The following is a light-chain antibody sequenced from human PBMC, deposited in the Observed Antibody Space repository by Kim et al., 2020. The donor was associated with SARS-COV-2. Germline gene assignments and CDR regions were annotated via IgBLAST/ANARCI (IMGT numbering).Light chain of an antibody. J-gene: IGKJ1*01. CDR3: QQYNNWPSWR. CDR1: QSVSSN. Sequence: SPGESAPRSCMASQSVSSNLAGYQQKPGQAPRPLIYGASTRATGIPARISGSGSGTEFTLNLSSLQSEDCAVYYCQQYNNWPSWRFGQGTKVDIK. CDR2: GAS. V-gene: IGKV3-15*01.